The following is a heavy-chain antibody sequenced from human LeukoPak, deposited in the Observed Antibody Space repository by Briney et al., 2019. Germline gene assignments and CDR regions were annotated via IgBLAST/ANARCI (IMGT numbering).Heavy chain of an antibody. V-gene: IGHV4-39*01. Sequence: SETLSLTCTVSGGSISSSSYYWGWIRQPPGKGLEWIGSIYYSGSTYYSPSLKSRVTISVDTSKNQFSLKLSSVTAADTAVYYCARRGYYDILTVDYWGQGTLVTVSS. CDR2: IYYSGST. D-gene: IGHD3-9*01. J-gene: IGHJ4*02. CDR3: ARRGYYDILTVDY. CDR1: GGSISSSSYY.